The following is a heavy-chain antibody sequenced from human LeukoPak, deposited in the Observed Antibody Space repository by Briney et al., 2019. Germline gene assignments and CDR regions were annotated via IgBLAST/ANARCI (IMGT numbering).Heavy chain of an antibody. D-gene: IGHD5-18*01. CDR1: GGSFRGSY. CDR3: ARGSTAMASLDY. J-gene: IGHJ4*02. V-gene: IGHV4-34*01. Sequence: SETLSLTCAVYGGSFRGSYWSWIRQPPGKGLEWIGEINHSGSTNYNPSLKSRVTISVDTSKNQFSLKLSSVTAADTAVYYCARGSTAMASLDYWGQGTLVTVSS. CDR2: INHSGST.